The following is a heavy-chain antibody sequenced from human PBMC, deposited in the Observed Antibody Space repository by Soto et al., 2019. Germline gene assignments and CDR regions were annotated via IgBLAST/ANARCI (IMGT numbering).Heavy chain of an antibody. CDR2: IIPIFGTA. CDR3: TPLALKYNSDWYPLSD. J-gene: IGHJ4*02. CDR1: GGTFSSYA. D-gene: IGHD6-19*01. V-gene: IGHV1-69*13. Sequence: ASVKVSCKASGGTFSSYAISWVRQAPGQGLEWMGGIIPIFGTANYAQKFQGRVTITADESTSTAYMELSSLRSEDTATYYCTPLALKYNSDWYPLSDWGQGTRXTVSS.